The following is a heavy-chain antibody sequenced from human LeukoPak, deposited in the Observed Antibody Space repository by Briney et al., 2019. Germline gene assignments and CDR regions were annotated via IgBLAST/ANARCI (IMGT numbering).Heavy chain of an antibody. J-gene: IGHJ6*03. D-gene: IGHD2-15*01. CDR1: EFTFSDYS. CDR2: ISSSSRYI. CDR3: AKNVERGAYCSGGSCYPYYYYYMDV. V-gene: IGHV3-21*04. Sequence: GGSLRLSCAASEFTFSDYSMNWVRQAPGKGLEWVASISSSSRYIYYADSVKGRFTISRDNAKNSLYLQMNSLRAEDTAVYYCAKNVERGAYCSGGSCYPYYYYYMDVWGKGTTVTISS.